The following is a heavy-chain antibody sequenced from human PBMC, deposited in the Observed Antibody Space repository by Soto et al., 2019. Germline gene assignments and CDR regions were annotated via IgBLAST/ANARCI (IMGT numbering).Heavy chain of an antibody. J-gene: IGHJ6*02. CDR2: ISYDGSNK. CDR1: GFTFSSYG. CDR3: AKGGGSYYYGMDV. V-gene: IGHV3-30*18. D-gene: IGHD1-26*01. Sequence: PGGSLRLSCAASGFTFSSYGMHWVRQAPGKGLEWVAVISYDGSNKYYADSVKGRFTISRDNSKNTLYLQMNSLRAEDTAVYYCAKGGGSYYYGMDVWGQGTTVTVSS.